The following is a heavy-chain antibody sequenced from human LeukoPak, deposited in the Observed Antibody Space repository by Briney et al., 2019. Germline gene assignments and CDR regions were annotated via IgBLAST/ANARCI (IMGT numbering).Heavy chain of an antibody. CDR3: ARLGTTGTTGFDY. D-gene: IGHD1-1*01. Sequence: PSETLSLTCTVSGGSISSYYWSWIRQPPGKGLEWIGYIYYSGSTNYNPSLKSRVTISVDTSKNQFSLKLSSVTAADTAVYYCARLGTTGTTGFDYWGQGTLVTVSS. J-gene: IGHJ4*02. V-gene: IGHV4-59*08. CDR2: IYYSGST. CDR1: GGSISSYY.